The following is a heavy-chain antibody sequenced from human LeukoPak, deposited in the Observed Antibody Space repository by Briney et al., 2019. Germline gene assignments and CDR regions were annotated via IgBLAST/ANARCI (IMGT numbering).Heavy chain of an antibody. V-gene: IGHV5-51*01. Sequence: GESLQISCQGSGYPFTSYWIGWVRQLPGKGLEWMGIIYPGDSDTRYSPSFQGQVTISADKSICTGYLQWSSLKASDTAMYYCARQMATVTTAFDYWGQGTLVTVSS. J-gene: IGHJ4*02. CDR1: GYPFTSYW. CDR2: IYPGDSDT. CDR3: ARQMATVTTAFDY. D-gene: IGHD4-17*01.